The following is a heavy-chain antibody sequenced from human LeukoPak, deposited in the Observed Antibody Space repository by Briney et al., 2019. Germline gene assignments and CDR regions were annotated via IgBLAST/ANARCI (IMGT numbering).Heavy chain of an antibody. CDR3: ARAGGGRTFDI. V-gene: IGHV3-74*01. Sequence: GGSLRLSCAASGFTFSSYWMHWVRQAPGRGLVWVSRINSDGSSTSYADSVKGRFTISRDNAKNTLYLQMNSLRAEDTAVYYCARAGGGRTFDIWGQGTMVTVSS. CDR2: INSDGSST. D-gene: IGHD2-15*01. J-gene: IGHJ3*02. CDR1: GFTFSSYW.